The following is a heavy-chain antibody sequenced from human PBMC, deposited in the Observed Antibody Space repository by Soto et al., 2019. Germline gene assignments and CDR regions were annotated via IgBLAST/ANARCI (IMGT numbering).Heavy chain of an antibody. D-gene: IGHD2-15*01. CDR2: ISSGGSPI. J-gene: IGHJ6*03. CDR1: GFTFSDYY. CDR3: ARDPRYCSGGNCYSAGEDHYYYYMDV. Sequence: QVQLVESGGGLVKPGGSLRLSCAASGFTFSDYYMSWIRQAPGKGLEWVSYISSGGSPIYYTDSVKGRFPISRDNAENSLYLQMNSLRAEDTAVYYCARDPRYCSGGNCYSAGEDHYYYYMDVWGKGTTVTVSS. V-gene: IGHV3-11*01.